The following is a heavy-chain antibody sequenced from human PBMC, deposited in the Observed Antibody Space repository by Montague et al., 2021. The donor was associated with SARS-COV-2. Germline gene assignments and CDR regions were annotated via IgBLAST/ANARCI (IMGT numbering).Heavy chain of an antibody. J-gene: IGHJ6*02. D-gene: IGHD3-10*01. V-gene: IGHV6-1*01. CDR1: GYSVAGERAT. CDR3: ARGLWFRELLSLYYYYGMDV. CDR2: THYLSKWHY. Sequence: CAISGYSVAGERATCSWDRQSSARDLHWQVMTHYLSKWHYDYAVSVKSRLIIIPNTSENQFSLQLNSVTPEDTAVYYCARGLWFRELLSLYYYYGMDVWGQGTTVTVSS.